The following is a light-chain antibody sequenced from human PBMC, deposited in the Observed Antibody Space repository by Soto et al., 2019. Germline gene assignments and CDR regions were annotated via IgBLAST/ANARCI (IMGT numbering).Light chain of an antibody. CDR1: QSVRSN. CDR3: QQDNNWPWT. Sequence: EIVMTQSPATLSVSPGQRATLSCRASQSVRSNLAWYQQKPGQAPRLLIYGASTRATGIPARFSGSGSGTDFTLTISSLQSEDFAVYYCQQDNNWPWTFGQGTKVEIK. J-gene: IGKJ1*01. V-gene: IGKV3-15*01. CDR2: GAS.